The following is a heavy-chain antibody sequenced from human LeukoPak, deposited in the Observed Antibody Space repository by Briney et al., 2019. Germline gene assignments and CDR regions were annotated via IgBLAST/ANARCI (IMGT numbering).Heavy chain of an antibody. CDR2: IYSDGTI. J-gene: IGHJ4*02. V-gene: IGHV3-66*01. CDR3: AREVGWGASSQ. D-gene: IGHD1-26*01. Sequence: PGGSLRLSCAASGFTVSSNYMSWVRQVPGKGLEWVSVIYSDGTISYADSVKGRFTISRDNSENTLYLQMNSLRVEDTAVYYGAREVGWGASSQWGQGTLVTVSS. CDR1: GFTVSSNY.